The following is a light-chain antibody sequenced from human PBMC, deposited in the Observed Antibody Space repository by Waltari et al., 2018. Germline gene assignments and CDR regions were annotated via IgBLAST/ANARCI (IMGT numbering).Light chain of an antibody. CDR1: PDISNY. V-gene: IGKV1-33*01. CDR2: DVS. CDR3: QQYYSLPYN. Sequence: DIQMNQTPSSLSASVGERVTITCQASPDISNYFNWCQQKPGKDPKFLIYDVSNLERGVPSRFSGSGSGTDFTLTVSSLQPEDVGIYYCQQYYSLPYNFGQGTKLEIK. J-gene: IGKJ2*01.